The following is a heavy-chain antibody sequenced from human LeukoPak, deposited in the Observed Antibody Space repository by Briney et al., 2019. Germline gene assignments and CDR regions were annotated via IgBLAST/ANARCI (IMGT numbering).Heavy chain of an antibody. V-gene: IGHV1-2*02. CDR3: AREGLGGTHSGYDSDAFDI. J-gene: IGHJ3*02. D-gene: IGHD5-12*01. Sequence: AASVKVSCKASGYTFTGYYMHWVRQAPGQGLEWMGWINPNSGGTNYAQKFQGRVTMTRDTSISTAYMELSRLRSDDTAVYYCAREGLGGTHSGYDSDAFDIWGQGTMVTVSS. CDR1: GYTFTGYY. CDR2: INPNSGGT.